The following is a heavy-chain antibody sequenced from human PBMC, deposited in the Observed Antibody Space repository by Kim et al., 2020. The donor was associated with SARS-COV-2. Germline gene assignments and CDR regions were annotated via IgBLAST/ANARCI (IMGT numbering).Heavy chain of an antibody. V-gene: IGHV1-3*01. CDR1: GYTFTSYA. CDR2: INAGNGNT. Sequence: ASVKVSCKASGYTFTSYAMHWVRQAPGQRLEWMGWINAGNGNTKYSQKFQGRVPITRDTSASTAYMELSSLRSEDTAVYYCARGSITIFGVVIGTDAFDIWGQGTMVTVSS. J-gene: IGHJ3*02. D-gene: IGHD3-3*01. CDR3: ARGSITIFGVVIGTDAFDI.